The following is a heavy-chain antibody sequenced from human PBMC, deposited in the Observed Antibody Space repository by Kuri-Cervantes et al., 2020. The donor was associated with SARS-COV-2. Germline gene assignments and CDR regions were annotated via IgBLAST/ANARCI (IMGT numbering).Heavy chain of an antibody. Sequence: GGSLRLSCKASGGTFSSYAISWVRQAPGQGLEWMGGIIPIFGTANYAQKFQGRVTITADKSTSTAYMELSSLRSEDTAVYYCAAWGFPIVGATGPDAFDIWGQGTMVTVSS. CDR2: IIPIFGTA. V-gene: IGHV1-69*06. CDR3: AAWGFPIVGATGPDAFDI. J-gene: IGHJ3*02. D-gene: IGHD1-26*01. CDR1: GGTFSSYA.